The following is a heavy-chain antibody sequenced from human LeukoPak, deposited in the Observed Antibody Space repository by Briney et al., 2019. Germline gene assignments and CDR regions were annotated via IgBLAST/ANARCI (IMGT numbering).Heavy chain of an antibody. D-gene: IGHD3-3*01. CDR1: GFTFSGHW. CDR2: ISSSSSYI. CDR3: ASLGAYDFWSGYSSDY. Sequence: GGSLRLSCAASGFTFSGHWMSWVRQAPGKGLEWVSSISSSSSYIYYADSVKGRFTISRDNAKNSLYLQMNGLRAEDTAVYYCASLGAYDFWSGYSSDYWGQGTLVTVSS. J-gene: IGHJ4*02. V-gene: IGHV3-21*01.